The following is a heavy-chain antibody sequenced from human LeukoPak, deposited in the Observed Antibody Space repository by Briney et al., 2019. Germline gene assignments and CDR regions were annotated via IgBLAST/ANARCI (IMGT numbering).Heavy chain of an antibody. Sequence: GGSLRLSCAASGFTFSNYAMSWGRQAPGKGVGWVSAITGSSGSTNYADSVRGGFTISRDNSKNTLYLQMNSLRADDTAVYYCPKKRSSRPGHFHLWGRGTLVTVSS. J-gene: IGHJ2*01. CDR3: PKKRSSRPGHFHL. V-gene: IGHV3-23*01. D-gene: IGHD6-19*01. CDR1: GFTFSNYA. CDR2: ITGSSGST.